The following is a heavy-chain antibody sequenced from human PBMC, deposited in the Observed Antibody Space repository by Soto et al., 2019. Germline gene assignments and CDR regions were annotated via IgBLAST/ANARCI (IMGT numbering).Heavy chain of an antibody. D-gene: IGHD1-26*01. Sequence: GGSLRLSCAASGFTFSSYAMSWVRQAPGKGLEWVSAISGSGGSTYYADSVKGRFTISRDNSKNTLYLQMNSLRAEDTAVYYCAKVGRERGAGVYYYYGMDVWGQGTTVTVSS. CDR1: GFTFSSYA. CDR2: ISGSGGST. CDR3: AKVGRERGAGVYYYYGMDV. J-gene: IGHJ6*02. V-gene: IGHV3-23*01.